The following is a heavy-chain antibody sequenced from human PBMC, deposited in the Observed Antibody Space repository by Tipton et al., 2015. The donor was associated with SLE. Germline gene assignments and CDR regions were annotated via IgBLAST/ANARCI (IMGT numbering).Heavy chain of an antibody. Sequence: SLRLSCAASGFTFHNYWMHWVRQAPGKGLVWVSRLSTDGSVTTYADSVKGRLTISRDNAKNTLSLQMDSLRPEDTSIYYCASILGNTNPSDFWGQGTLVTVSS. CDR1: GFTFHNYW. V-gene: IGHV3-74*01. CDR3: ASILGNTNPSDF. CDR2: LSTDGSVT. D-gene: IGHD2-8*01. J-gene: IGHJ4*02.